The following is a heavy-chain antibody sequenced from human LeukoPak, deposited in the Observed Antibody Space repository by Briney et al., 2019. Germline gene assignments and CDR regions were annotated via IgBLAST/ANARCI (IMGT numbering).Heavy chain of an antibody. CDR2: INAGNGNT. CDR3: ARGCGADCPNAEYFQH. D-gene: IGHD2-21*02. CDR1: GYTFTSYA. Sequence: ASVKVSCKASGYTFTSYAIHWVRQAPGQGLEWMGWINAGNGNTKYSQKFQGRVAITRDTSASTAYMELSSLRSEDTAVYYCARGCGADCPNAEYFQHWGQGTLVTVSS. V-gene: IGHV1-3*01. J-gene: IGHJ1*01.